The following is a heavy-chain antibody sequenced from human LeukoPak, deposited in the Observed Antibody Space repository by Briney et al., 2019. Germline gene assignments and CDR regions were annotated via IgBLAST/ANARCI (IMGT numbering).Heavy chain of an antibody. CDR1: GYTFTSYG. CDR3: ARDPLYYYDSSGYYYFGAFDI. CDR2: ISAYNGNT. J-gene: IGHJ3*02. Sequence: ASVKVSCKASGYTFTSYGISWVRQAPGQGLEWMGWISAYNGNTNYAQKVQGRVTMTTDTSTSTAYMELRSLRSDDTAVYYCARDPLYYYDSSGYYYFGAFDIWGQGTVVTVSS. V-gene: IGHV1-18*01. D-gene: IGHD3-22*01.